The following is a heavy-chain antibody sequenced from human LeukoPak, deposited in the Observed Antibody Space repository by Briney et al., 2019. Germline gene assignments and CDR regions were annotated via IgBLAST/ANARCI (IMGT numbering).Heavy chain of an antibody. CDR3: ARDVRYYYDSSGYPYYYFDY. Sequence: GASVKVSCKASGYTFTGYYMHWVRQAPGQGLEWMGWINPNSGGTNYAQKFQGRVTMTRDTSISTAYMELSRLRSDDTAVYYCARDVRYYYDSSGYPYYYFDYWGQGTLVTVSS. V-gene: IGHV1-2*02. CDR1: GYTFTGYY. CDR2: INPNSGGT. J-gene: IGHJ4*02. D-gene: IGHD3-22*01.